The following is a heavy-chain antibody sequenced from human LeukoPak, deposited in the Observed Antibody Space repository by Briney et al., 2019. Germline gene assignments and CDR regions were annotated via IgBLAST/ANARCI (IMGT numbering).Heavy chain of an antibody. CDR1: GYTFTSYD. D-gene: IGHD2-2*01. V-gene: IGHV1-8*01. CDR3: ARGCSSTTCSWPFDY. CDR2: MSPNSGNT. Sequence: ASVKVSCKASGYTFTSYDIHWVRQATGQGLEWMGWMSPNSGNTVYAQKFQGRVTMNRNTSISTAYMELSSLSSEDTAVYYCARGCSSTTCSWPFDYWGQGTLVTVSS. J-gene: IGHJ4*02.